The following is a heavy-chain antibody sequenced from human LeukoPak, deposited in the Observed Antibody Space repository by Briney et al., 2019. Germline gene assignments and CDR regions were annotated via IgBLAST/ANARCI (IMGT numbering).Heavy chain of an antibody. J-gene: IGHJ4*02. Sequence: PGGSLRLSCAAPGFTVSSNYMSWVRQAPGKGLEWVSVIYSSGSTYYADSVKGRFTISRDNSKNTLYLQINSLRADDTAVYYCARDRGGPEGDWGQGTLVTVSS. CDR2: IYSSGST. V-gene: IGHV3-53*05. D-gene: IGHD2-15*01. CDR3: ARDRGGPEGD. CDR1: GFTVSSNY.